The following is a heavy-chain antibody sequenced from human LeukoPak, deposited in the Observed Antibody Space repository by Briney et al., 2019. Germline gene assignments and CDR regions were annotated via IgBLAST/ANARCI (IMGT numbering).Heavy chain of an antibody. CDR2: INPGGGST. CDR3: ARVTGFWSGYYILSHYYYGMDV. Sequence: GASVKVSCKASGYTFTSYYMHWVRQAPGQGLEWMGIINPGGGSTSYSQKFQGRVTMTRNTSISTAYMELSSLRSEDTAVYYCARVTGFWSGYYILSHYYYGMDVWGQGTTVTVSS. D-gene: IGHD3-3*01. V-gene: IGHV1-46*01. J-gene: IGHJ6*02. CDR1: GYTFTSYY.